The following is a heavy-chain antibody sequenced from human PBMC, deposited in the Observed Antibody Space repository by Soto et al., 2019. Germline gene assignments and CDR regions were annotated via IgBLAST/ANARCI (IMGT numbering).Heavy chain of an antibody. V-gene: IGHV4-4*07. CDR3: ARGRIAVAQGFDI. CDR2: IYTSGST. D-gene: IGHD6-19*01. CDR1: GGAIRSYY. Sequence: SETLSLTCSVSGGAIRSYYWSWIRQPAGKGLEWIGRIYTSGSTNYNPPLKSRVTMSVDTSKNQFSLKLSSVPAADTAAYSCARGRIAVAQGFDIWGQGTMVTVSS. J-gene: IGHJ3*02.